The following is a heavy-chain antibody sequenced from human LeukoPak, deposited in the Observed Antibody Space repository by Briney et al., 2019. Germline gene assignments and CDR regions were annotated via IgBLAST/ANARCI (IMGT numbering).Heavy chain of an antibody. CDR2: ISGSGGST. CDR3: AKDRGLPYRSWDY. J-gene: IGHJ4*02. CDR1: GFTFSSYA. V-gene: IGHV3-23*01. Sequence: GGSLRLSCAASGFTFSSYAVSGVRQAPGKGLEWVSAISGSGGSTYYADSVKGRFTISRDNSKNTLYLQMNSLRAEDTAVYYCAKDRGLPYRSWDYWGQGTLVTVSP. D-gene: IGHD2-2*02.